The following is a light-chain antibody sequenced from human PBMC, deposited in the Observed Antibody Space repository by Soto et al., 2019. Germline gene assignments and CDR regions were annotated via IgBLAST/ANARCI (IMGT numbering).Light chain of an antibody. CDR2: KAS. J-gene: IGKJ4*01. V-gene: IGKV1-5*03. Sequence: DIQMTQSPSTLSASVGDRVTITCRASQSISSLLAWYQQKPGKAPKLLIYKASSLESGVPSRFSGSGSGTEFTLTINSLQPDDFATYYCQQYNSYSPLTFGGGTKVEIK. CDR3: QQYNSYSPLT. CDR1: QSISSL.